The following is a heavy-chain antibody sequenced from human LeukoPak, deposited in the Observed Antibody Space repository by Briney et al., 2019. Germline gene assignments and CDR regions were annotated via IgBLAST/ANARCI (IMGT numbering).Heavy chain of an antibody. D-gene: IGHD2-2*02. J-gene: IGHJ1*01. CDR2: IIPIFGTA. V-gene: IGHV1-69*13. Sequence: ASVKVSCKASVGTFSSYAISWVRQAPGQGLEWMGGIIPIFGTANYAQKFQGRFTITAHESTRTAYMELSSLRSEDTAVYYCASRCGSTSCYTGFQHWGQGTLVTVSS. CDR1: VGTFSSYA. CDR3: ASRCGSTSCYTGFQH.